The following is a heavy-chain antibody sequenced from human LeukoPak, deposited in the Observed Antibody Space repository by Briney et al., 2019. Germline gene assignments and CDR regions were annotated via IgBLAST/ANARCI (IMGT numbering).Heavy chain of an antibody. V-gene: IGHV3-21*01. Sequence: GGSLRLSCAASGFSFSTYDMNWVRQAPGKGLEWVSSLTTDSEYIYYANSVKGRFTVSRDNAKNSLFLEMNSLRAEDTAVYYCARGGVTAIRSDAFDIWGQGTMVTVSS. CDR1: GFSFSTYD. CDR2: LTTDSEYI. J-gene: IGHJ3*02. D-gene: IGHD2-21*02. CDR3: ARGGVTAIRSDAFDI.